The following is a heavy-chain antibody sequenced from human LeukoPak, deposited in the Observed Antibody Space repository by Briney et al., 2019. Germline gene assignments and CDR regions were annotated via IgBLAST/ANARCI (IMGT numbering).Heavy chain of an antibody. CDR2: IYPGDSDT. V-gene: IGHV5-51*03. D-gene: IGHD3-22*01. J-gene: IGHJ2*01. CDR3: ARRDYYDSSGSLGHFDL. CDR1: GYSFTSYW. Sequence: GESLKFSVKRSGYSFTSYWIGWVRQMPGKGLEWMGIIYPGDSDTSYSPSFQGQVAHSADKSISTAYLQWSRLKASDTAMYYCARRDYYDSSGSLGHFDLWGRETVHSVSS.